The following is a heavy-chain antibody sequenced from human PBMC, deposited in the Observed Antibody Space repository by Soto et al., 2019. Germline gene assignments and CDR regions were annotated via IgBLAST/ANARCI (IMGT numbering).Heavy chain of an antibody. CDR1: GCHFRTYT. CDR2: ISSDSSHI. V-gene: IGHV3-21*06. D-gene: IGHD6-13*01. J-gene: IGHJ5*02. CDR3: ARGSRSDKFDP. Sequence: GGSLRLSCAAPGCHFRTYTMNWFRQAPGKGLEWVSSISSDSSHIYHADSLEVRFTTSRDNAKSSLYLQMTSLRVEDTAIYYCARGSRSDKFDPWGQGTLVTVSS.